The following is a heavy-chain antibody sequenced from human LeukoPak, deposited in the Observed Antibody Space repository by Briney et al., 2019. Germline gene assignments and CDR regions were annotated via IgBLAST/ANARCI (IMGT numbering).Heavy chain of an antibody. D-gene: IGHD3-10*01. Sequence: ASVKVSCKASGYTFTSYGISWVRQAPGQGLEWMGWISAYNGNTNYAQKLQGRVTMTTDTSTSTAYMELSSLRSEDTAVYYCARAFNYYGSGSSPHFDYWGQGTLVTVSS. V-gene: IGHV1-18*01. CDR1: GYTFTSYG. J-gene: IGHJ4*02. CDR3: ARAFNYYGSGSSPHFDY. CDR2: ISAYNGNT.